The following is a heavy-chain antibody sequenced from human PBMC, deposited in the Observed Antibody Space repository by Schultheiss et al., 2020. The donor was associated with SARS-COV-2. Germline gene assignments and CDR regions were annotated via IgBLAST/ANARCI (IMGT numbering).Heavy chain of an antibody. CDR2: IDWDGDK. CDR3: ARKVQIYGSGRKKGDDAFDI. D-gene: IGHD3-10*01. CDR1: GFSLSTSGMS. J-gene: IGHJ3*02. V-gene: IGHV2-70*11. Sequence: SGPTLVKPTQTLTLTCTFSGFSLSTSGMSVSWIRQSPGKALEWLARIDWDGDKYYSTSLKTRLTISKDISKNQVVLRMTNVDPVDTATYYCARKVQIYGSGRKKGDDAFDIWGQGTMVTVSS.